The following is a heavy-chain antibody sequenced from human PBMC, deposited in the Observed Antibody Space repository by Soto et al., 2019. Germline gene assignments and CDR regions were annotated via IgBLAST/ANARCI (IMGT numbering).Heavy chain of an antibody. CDR1: GFIFEDYA. Sequence: GGSLRLSCVASGFIFEDYAMNWVRQGPGKGLEWVSGISWNSGTIGYTDAVKGRFTISRDNAKNSLHLQMNSLRAEDTALYYCAKDVGSYYYDTSAYHYDYWGRGTQVTVSS. V-gene: IGHV3-9*01. D-gene: IGHD3-22*01. CDR3: AKDVGSYYYDTSAYHYDY. J-gene: IGHJ4*02. CDR2: ISWNSGTI.